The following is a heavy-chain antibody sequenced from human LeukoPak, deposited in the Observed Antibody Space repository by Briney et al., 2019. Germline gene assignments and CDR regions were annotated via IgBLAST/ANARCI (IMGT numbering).Heavy chain of an antibody. CDR1: GGSISSYY. D-gene: IGHD3-10*01. Sequence: KPSETLSLTCTVSGGSISSYYWSRIRQPPGKGLEWIGYIYYSGSTNYNPSLKSRVTISVDTSKNQFSLKLSSVTAADTAVYYCAGYGSGSSNFWGQGTLVTVSS. J-gene: IGHJ4*02. CDR2: IYYSGST. CDR3: AGYGSGSSNF. V-gene: IGHV4-59*01.